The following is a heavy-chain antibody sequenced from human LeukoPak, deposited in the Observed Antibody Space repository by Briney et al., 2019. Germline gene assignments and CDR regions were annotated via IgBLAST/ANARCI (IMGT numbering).Heavy chain of an antibody. D-gene: IGHD4-23*01. V-gene: IGHV3-74*01. J-gene: IGHJ3*02. CDR1: EFTFSTYW. CDR2: INSDGSST. CDR3: ARDKYGGNSNAFDI. Sequence: GGSLRLSCAASEFTFSTYWMHWVRHAPGKGLVWVSRINSDGSSTDYPDSVKGRFTISRDNAKNTLYLQMNSLRAEDTAMYYCARDKYGGNSNAFDIWGQGTMVTVSS.